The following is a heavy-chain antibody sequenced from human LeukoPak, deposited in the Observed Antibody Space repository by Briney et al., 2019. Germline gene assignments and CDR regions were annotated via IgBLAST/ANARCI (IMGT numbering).Heavy chain of an antibody. J-gene: IGHJ6*03. CDR2: IYSSGST. V-gene: IGHV4-61*02. Sequence: SQTLSLTCTVSGGSISSGSYYWRWHRQPAGRGREGVGRIYSSGSTNYSPSLKTRVTISVDTSKNQFSLKLSSVTAADTAVYYCARSYYMDVWGKGTTVTVSS. CDR1: GGSISSGSYY. CDR3: ARSYYMDV.